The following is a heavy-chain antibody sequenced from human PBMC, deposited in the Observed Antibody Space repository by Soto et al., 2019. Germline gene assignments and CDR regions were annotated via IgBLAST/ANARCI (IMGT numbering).Heavy chain of an antibody. CDR2: VASDGNNK. Sequence: PGGSLRLSCAASGFTFSSYAMHWVRQAPGKGLEWVAVVASDGNNKYYADSVKGRFTISRDNSKNTLYLQMNSLRVEDTAVYYCAKAYGSGWAYFDYWGQGTLVTVSS. CDR3: AKAYGSGWAYFDY. V-gene: IGHV3-30*18. D-gene: IGHD6-19*01. J-gene: IGHJ4*02. CDR1: GFTFSSYA.